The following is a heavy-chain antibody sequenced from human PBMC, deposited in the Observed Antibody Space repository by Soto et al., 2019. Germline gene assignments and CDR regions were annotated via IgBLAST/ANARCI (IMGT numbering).Heavy chain of an antibody. CDR2: IGTAGDT. CDR3: AKWDTHGIIPPTVGGNYYYYDIDV. D-gene: IGHD5-18*01. V-gene: IGHV3-13*01. Sequence: GGSLRLSCAAAGFTFSSYDMHWVRQATGKGLEWVSAIGTAGDTYYPGSVKGRFTISRENAKNSLYLQMNSLRAEDAAIFYCAKWDTHGIIPPTVGGNYYYYDIDVWGQGTRVTVSS. J-gene: IGHJ6*02. CDR1: GFTFSSYD.